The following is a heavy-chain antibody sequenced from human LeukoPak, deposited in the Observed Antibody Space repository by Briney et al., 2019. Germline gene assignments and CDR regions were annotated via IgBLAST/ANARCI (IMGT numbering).Heavy chain of an antibody. J-gene: IGHJ6*03. CDR3: AKDRGVTTDYYYMDV. CDR2: IRYDGSNK. CDR1: GFTFSSYG. D-gene: IGHD2-21*02. V-gene: IGHV3-30*02. Sequence: GGSLRLSCAASGFTFSSYGMHWVRQAPGKGLEWVAFIRYDGSNKYYADSVKGRFTTSRDNSKNTLYLQMNSLRAEDTAVYYCAKDRGVTTDYYYMDVWGKGTTVTVSS.